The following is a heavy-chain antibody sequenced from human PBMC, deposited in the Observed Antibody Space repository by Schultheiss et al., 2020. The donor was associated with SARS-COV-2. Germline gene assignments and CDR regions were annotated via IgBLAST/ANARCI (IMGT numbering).Heavy chain of an antibody. V-gene: IGHV3-20*04. CDR3: ARDRMAPIQLWSTPPYYYGMDV. J-gene: IGHJ6*02. CDR2: ISGSGGST. CDR1: GFTFDDYG. D-gene: IGHD5-18*01. Sequence: GGSLRLSCAASGFTFDDYGMSWVRQAPGKGLEWVSAISGSGGSTYYADSVKGRFTISRDNAKNSLYLQMNSLRAEDTAVYYCARDRMAPIQLWSTPPYYYGMDVWGQGTTVTVSS.